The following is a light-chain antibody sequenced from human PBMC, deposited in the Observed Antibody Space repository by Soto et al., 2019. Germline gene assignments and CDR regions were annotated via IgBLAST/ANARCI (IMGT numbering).Light chain of an antibody. J-gene: IGKJ1*01. CDR1: QDVRND. CDR2: RIF. CDR3: LQHNNYPWT. Sequence: DTQMTQSPSSLSASVGDRVTITCRASQDVRNDLGWYQQKPGTAPKRLIYRIFNLERGVPSRFSGSGSGTEFTLTISSLQPEDFATYYCLQHNNYPWTFGQGTKVEIK. V-gene: IGKV1-17*01.